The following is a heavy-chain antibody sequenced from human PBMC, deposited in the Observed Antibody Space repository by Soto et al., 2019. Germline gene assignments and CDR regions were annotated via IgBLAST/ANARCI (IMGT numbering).Heavy chain of an antibody. CDR1: GFIFSTYA. Sequence: QVQLVDSGGGVVQPGRSLRLSCAASGFIFSTYAMHWVRQAPGKGLEWVAVISFDGTNKYYADSVKGRFTVSRDNSRNTLDLQMNSLTNEETGVYYCARPGSGYDVLTGQYFYYFHTIDVWGQGTTVTVSS. CDR3: ARPGSGYDVLTGQYFYYFHTIDV. CDR2: ISFDGTNK. J-gene: IGHJ6*02. V-gene: IGHV3-30-3*01. D-gene: IGHD3-9*01.